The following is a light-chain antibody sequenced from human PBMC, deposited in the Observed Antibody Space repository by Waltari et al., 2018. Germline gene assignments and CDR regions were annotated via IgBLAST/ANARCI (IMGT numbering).Light chain of an antibody. Sequence: QSVLTQPPSVSAAPGRRVTISCTGDISNIGAGYDVHWYQQLPETSPKLLIYGNKHRPSGVPDRFSASRAGTSASLAITGLQAEDEADYYCQSFDGRRTLFGGGTKLTVL. CDR2: GNK. CDR1: ISNIGAGYD. V-gene: IGLV1-40*01. J-gene: IGLJ2*01. CDR3: QSFDGRRTL.